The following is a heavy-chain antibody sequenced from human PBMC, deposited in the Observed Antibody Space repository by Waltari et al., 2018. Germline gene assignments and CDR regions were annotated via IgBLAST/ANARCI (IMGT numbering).Heavy chain of an antibody. Sequence: QVQLQESGPGLVKPSGTLSLTCSVSGGSISSSQWWSCVSKPPGKGLEWIGEIYHSGSTNYNPSLKSRVTISVDKSKNQFSLKLSSVTAADTAVYYCAIEYSGYDLNYFDYWGQGTLVTVSS. D-gene: IGHD5-12*01. V-gene: IGHV4-4*02. CDR2: IYHSGST. CDR1: GGSISSSQW. CDR3: AIEYSGYDLNYFDY. J-gene: IGHJ4*02.